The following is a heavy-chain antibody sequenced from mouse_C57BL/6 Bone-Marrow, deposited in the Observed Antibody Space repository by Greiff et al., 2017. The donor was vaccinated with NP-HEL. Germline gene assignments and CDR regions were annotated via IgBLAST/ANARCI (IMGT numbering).Heavy chain of an antibody. D-gene: IGHD2-5*01. CDR3: ARYSNPCYAMDY. CDR2: IDPADSYT. J-gene: IGHJ4*01. CDR1: GYTFTSYW. V-gene: IGHV1-69*01. Sequence: QVQLQQPGAELVMPGASVKLSCKASGYTFTSYWMHWVKQRPGQGLEWIGEIDPADSYTNYNQKLKGKSTLTVDKSSSTAFMQHSSLTSEDSAVYYCARYSNPCYAMDYWGQGTSVTVSS.